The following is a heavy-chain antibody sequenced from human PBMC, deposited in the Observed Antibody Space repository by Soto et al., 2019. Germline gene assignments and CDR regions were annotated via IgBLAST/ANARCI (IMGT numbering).Heavy chain of an antibody. CDR2: INPNSGGT. Sequence: VASVKVSCKASGYTFTGYYMHWVRQAPGQGLEWMGWINPNSGGTNYAQKFQGRVTMTRDTSISTAYMELSRLRSDDTAVYYCARARDIVVVPAGYSSSWYDFWGQGTLVTVSS. V-gene: IGHV1-2*02. CDR3: ARARDIVVVPAGYSSSWYDF. D-gene: IGHD2-2*01. J-gene: IGHJ5*01. CDR1: GYTFTGYY.